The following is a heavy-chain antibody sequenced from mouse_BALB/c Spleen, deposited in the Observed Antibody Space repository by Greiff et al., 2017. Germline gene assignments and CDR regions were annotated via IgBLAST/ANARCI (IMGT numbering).Heavy chain of an antibody. CDR1: GFTFSSYA. CDR2: ISSGGSYT. CDR3: ARDGVEGDFDY. D-gene: IGHD1-1*01. Sequence: DVKLVESGGGLVKPGGSLKLSCAASGFTFSSYAMSWVRQSPEKRLEWVAEISSGGSYTYYPDTVTGRFTISRDNAKNTLYLEMSSLRSEDTAMYYCARDGVEGDFDYWGQGTTLTVSS. V-gene: IGHV5-9-4*01. J-gene: IGHJ2*01.